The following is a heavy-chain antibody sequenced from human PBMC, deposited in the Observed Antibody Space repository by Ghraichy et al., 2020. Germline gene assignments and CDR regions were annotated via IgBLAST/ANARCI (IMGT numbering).Heavy chain of an antibody. CDR2: ISGSGGST. J-gene: IGHJ3*02. Sequence: GESLNISCAASGFTFSSYAMSWVRQAPGKGLEWVSAISGSGGSTYYADSVKGRFTISRDNSKNTLYLQMNSLRAEDTAVYYCAKLFPLYSSSSDAFDIWGQGTMVTVSS. V-gene: IGHV3-23*01. CDR3: AKLFPLYSSSSDAFDI. CDR1: GFTFSSYA. D-gene: IGHD6-13*01.